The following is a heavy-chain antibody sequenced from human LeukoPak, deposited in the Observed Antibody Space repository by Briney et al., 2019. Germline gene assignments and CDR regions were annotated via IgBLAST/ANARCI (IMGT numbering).Heavy chain of an antibody. CDR3: ARGRRDYVWGSYRQVPFDY. CDR2: INHSGST. Sequence: SETLSLTCAVYGGSFSGYYWSWIRQPPGKGLEWIGEINHSGSTNYNPSLKSRVTISVDTSKNQFSLKLSSVTAADTAVYYCARGRRDYVWGSYRQVPFDYWGQGTPVTVSS. CDR1: GGSFSGYY. V-gene: IGHV4-34*01. D-gene: IGHD3-16*02. J-gene: IGHJ4*02.